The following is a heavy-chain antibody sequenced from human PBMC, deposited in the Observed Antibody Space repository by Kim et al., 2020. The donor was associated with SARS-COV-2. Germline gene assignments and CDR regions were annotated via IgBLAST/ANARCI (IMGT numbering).Heavy chain of an antibody. D-gene: IGHD3-10*01. Sequence: GGSLRLSCAASGFIFSDHYMDWVRQAPGKGLEWVGRIRNKANSHTIEYAASVRGRFTISRDDSKNSLYLQMNSLKTEDTAVYFCVRSKGSYWFDPWGQGTLVTVSS. J-gene: IGHJ5*02. CDR1: GFIFSDHY. CDR3: VRSKGSYWFDP. V-gene: IGHV3-72*01. CDR2: IRNKANSHTI.